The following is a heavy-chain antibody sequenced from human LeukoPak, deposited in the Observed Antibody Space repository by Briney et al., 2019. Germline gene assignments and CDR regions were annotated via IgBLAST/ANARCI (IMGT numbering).Heavy chain of an antibody. CDR2: IYPAISEP. Sequence: GESLKISCKGSGYSFTNYWIGWVRQMPGKGLEWMGVIYPAISEPRYHPSFQGQVTISAATISADKTITTAYLQWSSLKASDTAMYFCSSFPYYYDNSGPGLFFDSWGRGTLVIVSS. CDR3: SSFPYYYDNSGPGLFFDS. D-gene: IGHD3-22*01. J-gene: IGHJ4*02. CDR1: GYSFTNYW. V-gene: IGHV5-51*01.